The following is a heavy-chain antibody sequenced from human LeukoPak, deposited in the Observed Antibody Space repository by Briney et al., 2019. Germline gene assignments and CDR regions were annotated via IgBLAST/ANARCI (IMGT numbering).Heavy chain of an antibody. J-gene: IGHJ4*02. CDR1: EFTFSTYA. D-gene: IGHD2-8*01. Sequence: PGGSLRLSCVASEFTFSTYAMSWVRQAPGKGLEWVSGISGSGDSTYYADSVKGRFTISRDNSMNTLYLQMNSLRAEDTAVYYCAKDRSDSTSWYAGSHWGQGTLVTVSS. CDR2: ISGSGDST. CDR3: AKDRSDSTSWYAGSH. V-gene: IGHV3-23*01.